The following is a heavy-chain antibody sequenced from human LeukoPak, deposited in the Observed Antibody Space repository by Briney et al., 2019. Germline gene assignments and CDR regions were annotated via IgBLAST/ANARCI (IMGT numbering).Heavy chain of an antibody. Sequence: GGSLRLCCAASGFTFRDSWMHWVRQAPGKGLEWVANINQDGSHKYYVDSVEGRFIISRDTAKNSVHLLMNSLRAEDTAVYYCARDRGFTSYDYWGQGILVTVSS. J-gene: IGHJ4*02. V-gene: IGHV3-7*01. CDR1: GFTFRDSW. CDR3: ARDRGFTSYDY. D-gene: IGHD5-12*01. CDR2: INQDGSHK.